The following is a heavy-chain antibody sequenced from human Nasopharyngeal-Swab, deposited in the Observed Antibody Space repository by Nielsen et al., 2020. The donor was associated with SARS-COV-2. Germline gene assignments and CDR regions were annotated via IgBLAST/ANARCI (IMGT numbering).Heavy chain of an antibody. CDR1: GFTFSSYE. CDR3: AREGYGDSSFYFDY. Sequence: GGSLRLSCAASGFTFSSYEMNWVRQAPGKGLEWVSYISRSGNTLYYADSVKGRFTVSRDNAKNSLFLHLGSLRAEDTAVYYCAREGYGDSSFYFDYWGQGTLVTVSS. J-gene: IGHJ4*02. CDR2: ISRSGNTL. D-gene: IGHD4-17*01. V-gene: IGHV3-48*03.